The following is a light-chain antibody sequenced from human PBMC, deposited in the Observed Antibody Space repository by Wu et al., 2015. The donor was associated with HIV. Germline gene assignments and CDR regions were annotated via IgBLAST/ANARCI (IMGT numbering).Light chain of an antibody. Sequence: DIQMTQSPSSLSASVGDRVSITCRASQSIGNYLNWYQQKLGKAPKLLIYAASSLQGGVPSGFSGSGSGTDFTLTISSLEPEDFATYYCQQSYSDFLTFGGGTRVEVK. CDR1: QSIGNY. V-gene: IGKV1-39*01. CDR2: AAS. J-gene: IGKJ4*01. CDR3: QQSYSDFLT.